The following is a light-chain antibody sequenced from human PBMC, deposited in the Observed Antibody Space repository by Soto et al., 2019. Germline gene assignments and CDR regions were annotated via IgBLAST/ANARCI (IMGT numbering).Light chain of an antibody. V-gene: IGKV3-11*01. J-gene: IGKJ3*01. Sequence: IWWAQSTDTLSLSPGERATLSCRASQSVNNFLAWYQQKPGQAPRLLIFDASYRASGIPGRFSGSGSGTDFTLTISSLEPDDFAVYYCQQPSRLPATFGPGTKVDIK. CDR1: QSVNNF. CDR3: QQPSRLPAT. CDR2: DAS.